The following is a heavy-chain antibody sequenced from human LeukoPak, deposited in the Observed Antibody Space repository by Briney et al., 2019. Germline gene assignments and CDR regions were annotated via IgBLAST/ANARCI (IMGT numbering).Heavy chain of an antibody. J-gene: IGHJ5*02. CDR1: GGSFSGYY. CDR2: INHSGST. V-gene: IGHV4-34*01. CDR3: SGFLVVPAAMGGGGGEPKMEPADP. Sequence: SETLSLTCAVYGGSFSGYYWSWIRQPPGKGLEWIGEINHSGSTNYNPSLKSRVTISVDTSKNQFSLKLSSVTAADTAVYYCSGFLVVPAAMGGGGGEPKMEPADPWGQGTLVTLSS. D-gene: IGHD2-2*01.